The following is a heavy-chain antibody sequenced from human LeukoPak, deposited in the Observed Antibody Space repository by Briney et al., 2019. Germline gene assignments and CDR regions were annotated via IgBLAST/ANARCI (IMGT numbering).Heavy chain of an antibody. V-gene: IGHV3-66*01. J-gene: IGHJ3*02. CDR2: LYSGGGT. D-gene: IGHD2-21*02. CDR1: GFTVSSNY. CDR3: ARDGTCGGACKGAFDI. Sequence: PGGSLRLSCVVSGFTVSSNYMSWVRQAPGKGLEWVSVLYSGGGTYYADSLKGRFTISRDNSKNTLYLQMNSLRAEDTAVYYCARDGTCGGACKGAFDIWGQGTMVTVSS.